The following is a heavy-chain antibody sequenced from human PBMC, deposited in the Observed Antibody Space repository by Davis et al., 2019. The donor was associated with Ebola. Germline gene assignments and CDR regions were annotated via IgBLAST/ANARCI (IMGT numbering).Heavy chain of an antibody. CDR1: GYTFAGYC. D-gene: IGHD4/OR15-4a*01. Sequence: ASVKVSCKASGYTFAGYCIHWVRQAPGQGLEWMGWINPYSGGTVYAQKFQGRVTMTSDTSITTAYIELNSLDSDDTAVYYCARDLGYHANYLAAYWGQGTLVTVSS. J-gene: IGHJ4*02. CDR2: INPYSGGT. V-gene: IGHV1-2*02. CDR3: ARDLGYHANYLAAY.